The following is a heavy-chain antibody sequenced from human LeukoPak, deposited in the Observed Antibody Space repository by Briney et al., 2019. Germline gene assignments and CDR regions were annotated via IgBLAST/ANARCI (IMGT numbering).Heavy chain of an antibody. Sequence: GGSLRLSCEASGFTFDDYAMHWVRQAPGKGLEGVSLISGDGGSTYYADSVKGGFTISRDNSKNSLYLQMNSLRTEDTALYYCAKDWSGRKERWLQWTAIDYWGQGTLVTVSS. J-gene: IGHJ4*02. CDR3: AKDWSGRKERWLQWTAIDY. D-gene: IGHD5-24*01. CDR2: ISGDGGST. V-gene: IGHV3-43*02. CDR1: GFTFDDYA.